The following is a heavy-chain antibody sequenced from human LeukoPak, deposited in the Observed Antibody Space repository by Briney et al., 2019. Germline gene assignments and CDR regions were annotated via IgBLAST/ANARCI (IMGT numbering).Heavy chain of an antibody. CDR1: GGSISSGGYY. D-gene: IGHD4-23*01. CDR3: ARDRRYGGNSYWYFDL. CDR2: IYYSGST. J-gene: IGHJ2*01. Sequence: SETLSLTCTVSGGSISSGGYYLSWIRQHPGKGLEGIGYIYYSGSTYYNPSLKSRVTISVDTSKNQFSLKLSSVTAADTAVYYCARDRRYGGNSYWYFDLWGRGTLVTVSS. V-gene: IGHV4-31*03.